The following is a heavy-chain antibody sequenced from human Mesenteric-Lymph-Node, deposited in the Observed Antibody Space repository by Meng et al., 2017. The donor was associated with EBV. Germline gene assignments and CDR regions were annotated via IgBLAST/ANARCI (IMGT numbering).Heavy chain of an antibody. Sequence: VQLVQCGAVVKKPGASVKASAKSCGDSFTSYGISWVRQAPEQGHEWMGRISAYNGNTNDAQKLQGRVTMTTDTSTSTAYMELRSLGSDDTAVYYCARDDYSSSWYWFDHWGQGTLVTVSS. J-gene: IGHJ5*02. CDR1: GDSFTSYG. CDR3: ARDDYSSSWYWFDH. CDR2: ISAYNGNT. V-gene: IGHV1-18*01. D-gene: IGHD6-13*01.